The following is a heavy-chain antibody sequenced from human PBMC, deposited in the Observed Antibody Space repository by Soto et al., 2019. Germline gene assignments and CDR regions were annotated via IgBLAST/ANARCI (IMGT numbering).Heavy chain of an antibody. CDR2: INYIGTT. Sequence: SEPLSLTCTFSGGSISSSRCHWRRIRQPPVKGLELIASINYIGTTFYNPSLKSRVTLSVDASKNQFALKLSSVTAAETAVHYCARHGITGSYYDAFDIWGQGTMVT. CDR1: GGSISSSRCH. CDR3: ARHGITGSYYDAFDI. V-gene: IGHV4-39*01. J-gene: IGHJ3*02. D-gene: IGHD1-26*01.